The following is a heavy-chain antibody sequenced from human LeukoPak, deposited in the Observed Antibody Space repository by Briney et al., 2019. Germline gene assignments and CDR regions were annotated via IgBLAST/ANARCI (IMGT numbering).Heavy chain of an antibody. Sequence: PSETLSLTCAVYGGSFSGYYWSWIRQPPGKGLEWIGEINHSGSTNYNPSLKSRVTISVDTSKNQFSLKLSSVTAADTAVYYCARGVYGSGSYYGPYYFDYWGQGTLVTVSS. CDR1: GGSFSGYY. V-gene: IGHV4-34*01. D-gene: IGHD3-10*01. J-gene: IGHJ4*02. CDR2: INHSGST. CDR3: ARGVYGSGSYYGPYYFDY.